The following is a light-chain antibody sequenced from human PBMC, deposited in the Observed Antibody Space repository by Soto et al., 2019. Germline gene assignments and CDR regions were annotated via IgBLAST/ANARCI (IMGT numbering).Light chain of an antibody. CDR2: WAS. CDR1: QSVLSSSKNQNQ. Sequence: DIVMTQSPDSMAVSLGERATINCKSSQSVLSSSKNQNQLAWYQQKPGQSPKLLIYWASTRESGVPDRFSGRGSGTDFTLTISSLQDEDVAFYYCQQYYSPPYTFGKGTKLAIK. CDR3: QQYYSPPYT. V-gene: IGKV4-1*01. J-gene: IGKJ2*01.